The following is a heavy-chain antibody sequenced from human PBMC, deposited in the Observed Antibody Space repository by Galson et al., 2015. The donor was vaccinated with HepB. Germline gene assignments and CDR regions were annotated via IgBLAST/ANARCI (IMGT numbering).Heavy chain of an antibody. J-gene: IGHJ4*02. CDR3: ARDYSFKVTPAHYFDY. CDR2: ISSSSSYT. Sequence: SLRLSCAASGFTFSDYYMSWIRQAPGKGLEWVSYISSSSSYTNYADSVKGRFTISRDNAKNSLYLQMNSLRAEDTAVYYCARDYSFKVTPAHYFDYWGQGTLVTVSS. D-gene: IGHD4-11*01. CDR1: GFTFSDYY. V-gene: IGHV3-11*06.